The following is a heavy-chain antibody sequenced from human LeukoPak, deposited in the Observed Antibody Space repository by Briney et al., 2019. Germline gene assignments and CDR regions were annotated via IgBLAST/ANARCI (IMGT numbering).Heavy chain of an antibody. CDR2: IYSGSST. V-gene: IGHV3-23*03. CDR1: GFTFSDYA. D-gene: IGHD3-10*01. Sequence: PGGSLRLSCVASGFTFSDYAMSWVRQAPGKGLEWVSIIYSGSSTYYADSVKGRFTVSRDDSKNTLYLQMNSLRADDTAMYYCATVGDHYHWYLDLWGRGTLVSVSS. J-gene: IGHJ2*01. CDR3: ATVGDHYHWYLDL.